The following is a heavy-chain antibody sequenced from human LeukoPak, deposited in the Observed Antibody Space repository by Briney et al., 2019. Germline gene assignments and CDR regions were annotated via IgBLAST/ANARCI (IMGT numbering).Heavy chain of an antibody. V-gene: IGHV3-7*01. J-gene: IGHJ1*01. Sequence: VANIQQHGSETYYGDPVKGRFTISRDNAKNSLYLQMNSLRAEDTAVYYCATYSSSNGREFQYWGQGTLVTVSS. CDR2: IQQHGSET. CDR3: ATYSSSNGREFQY. D-gene: IGHD2-2*01.